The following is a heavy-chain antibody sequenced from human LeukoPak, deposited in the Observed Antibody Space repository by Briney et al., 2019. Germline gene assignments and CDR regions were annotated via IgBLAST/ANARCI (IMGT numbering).Heavy chain of an antibody. J-gene: IGHJ4*02. CDR3: AGGIAAAGDYYFDY. CDR2: IYYSGST. Sequence: SETLSLTCTVSGGSISSSSYYWGWIRQPPGKGLEWIGSIYYSGSTYYNPSLKSRVTISVDTSKNQFSLKLSSVTAADTAVYYCAGGIAAAGDYYFDYWGQGTLVTVSS. CDR1: GGSISSSSYY. D-gene: IGHD6-13*01. V-gene: IGHV4-39*01.